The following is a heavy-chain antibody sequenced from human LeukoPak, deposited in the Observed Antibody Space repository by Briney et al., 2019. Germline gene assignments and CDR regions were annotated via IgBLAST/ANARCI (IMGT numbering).Heavy chain of an antibody. CDR2: IYTSGST. Sequence: SQTLSLTCTVSGGSISSGSYYWSWIRQPAGKGLEWIGRIYTSGSTNYNPSLKSRVTISVDTSKNQFSLKLSSVTAADTAVYYCARDGYSGYEIDYWGQGTLVTVSS. CDR1: GGSISSGSYY. V-gene: IGHV4-61*02. D-gene: IGHD5-12*01. CDR3: ARDGYSGYEIDY. J-gene: IGHJ4*02.